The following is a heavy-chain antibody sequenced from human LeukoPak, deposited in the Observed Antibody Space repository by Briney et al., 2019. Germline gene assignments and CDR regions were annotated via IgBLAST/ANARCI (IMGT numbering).Heavy chain of an antibody. V-gene: IGHV1-58*01. CDR3: AAGDHGSSSWPTPDY. D-gene: IGHD6-13*01. CDR2: IVVGSGNT. Sequence: SVKVSCKASGFTFTSSAVQWVRQARGQRLEWIGWIVVGSGNTNYAQKFQERVTITRDMSTSTAYMELSSLRSKDTAVYYCAAGDHGSSSWPTPDYWGQGTLVTVSS. CDR1: GFTFTSSA. J-gene: IGHJ4*02.